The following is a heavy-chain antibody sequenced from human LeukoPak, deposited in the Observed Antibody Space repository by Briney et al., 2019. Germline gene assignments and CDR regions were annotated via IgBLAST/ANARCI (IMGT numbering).Heavy chain of an antibody. CDR1: GGSISGYY. D-gene: IGHD1-14*01. Sequence: PSETLSLTCTVSGGSISGYYWTWIRQPPGKGLEWICYVSYCGSTNYHPSLQSRVTMSVDSSKNQFSLQLSTVTAADTATYYCASGTYGTLFFWGQGTLVPVSS. V-gene: IGHV4-59*01. J-gene: IGHJ4*02. CDR3: ASGTYGTLFF. CDR2: VSYCGST.